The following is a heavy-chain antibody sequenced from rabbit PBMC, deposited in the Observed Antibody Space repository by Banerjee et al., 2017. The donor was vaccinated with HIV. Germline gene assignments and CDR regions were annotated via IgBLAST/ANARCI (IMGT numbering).Heavy chain of an antibody. D-gene: IGHD2-1*01. J-gene: IGHJ4*01. CDR2: IYTGSGST. CDR1: GFSFSSTYW. CDR3: ARTAGDVDYLYYFNL. V-gene: IGHV1S45*01. Sequence: QEQLEESGGDLVKPEGSLTLTCTASGFSFSSTYWICWVRQAPGKGLEWIACIYTGSGSTYYASWVDGRFTISKTSSTTVTLQMTSLTAADTATYFCARTAGDVDYLYYFNLWGQGTLVTVS.